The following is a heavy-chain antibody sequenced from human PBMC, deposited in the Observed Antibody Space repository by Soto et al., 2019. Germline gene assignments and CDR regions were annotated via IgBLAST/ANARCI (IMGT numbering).Heavy chain of an antibody. CDR3: EGIIYFRGMDV. CDR1: GDSFSSSSGA. J-gene: IGHJ6*02. D-gene: IGHD3-9*01. V-gene: IGHV6-1*01. CDR2: TYYRSKWIN. Sequence: SQTLSLTCAISGDSFSSSSGAWNWIRQSPSRGLEWLGRTYYRSKWINEYAVSVESRISINPDTSKNHISLHLYSVTPEDTAVYYCEGIIYFRGMDVWGQRTPVPVSS.